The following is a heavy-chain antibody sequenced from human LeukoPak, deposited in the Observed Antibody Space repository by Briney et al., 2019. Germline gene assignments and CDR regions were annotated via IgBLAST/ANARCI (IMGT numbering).Heavy chain of an antibody. CDR3: ARRSSRWDRDDN. J-gene: IGHJ4*02. Sequence: GESLTISGMGSGYSFTIYLSGGVRQMPGKGLEWMGIIYPGDSDTKYSPSFQGQVTTSADKSISTAYLQWSSLNASGNAMYYCARRSSRWDRDDNWGQGTLVTVSS. CDR2: IYPGDSDT. CDR1: GYSFTIYL. D-gene: IGHD6-13*01. V-gene: IGHV5-51*01.